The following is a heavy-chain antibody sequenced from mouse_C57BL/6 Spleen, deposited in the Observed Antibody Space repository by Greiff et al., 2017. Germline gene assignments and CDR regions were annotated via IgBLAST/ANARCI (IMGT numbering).Heavy chain of an antibody. CDR2: IDPSDSYT. J-gene: IGHJ1*03. Sequence: QVQLQQPGAELVKPGASVKLSCKASGYTFTRYWMQWVKQRPGQGLEWIGEIDPSDSYTNYNQKFKGKATLTVDTSSSTAYMQLSSLTSEDSAVYCGARTTTVGDFDVWGTGTTVTVSS. CDR1: GYTFTRYW. V-gene: IGHV1-50*01. D-gene: IGHD1-1*01. CDR3: ARTTTVGDFDV.